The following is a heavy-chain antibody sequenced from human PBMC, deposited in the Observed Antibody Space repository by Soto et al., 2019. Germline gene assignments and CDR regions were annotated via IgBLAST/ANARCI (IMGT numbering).Heavy chain of an antibody. Sequence: EVQLLESGGGLVQPGGSLRLSCAASGFTFSSYAMSWVRQAPGKGLEWVSAISGGNNTYYADSVKGRFTISRDNTKNTLYRQMNSLRAEDTAVYYCASLRGYDDTALDYWGQGTLVTVSS. D-gene: IGHD5-12*01. V-gene: IGHV3-23*01. CDR1: GFTFSSYA. CDR3: ASLRGYDDTALDY. J-gene: IGHJ4*02. CDR2: ISGGNNT.